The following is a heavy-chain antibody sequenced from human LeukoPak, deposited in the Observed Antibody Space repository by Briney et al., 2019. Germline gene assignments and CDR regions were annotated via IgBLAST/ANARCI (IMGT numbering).Heavy chain of an antibody. Sequence: SETLSLTCTVSGGSISSYYWNWIRQPAGKGLEWIGRIYTSGSTNYNPSLMSRVTMSVDTSKNQFSLNLISVTAADTAVYYCARDLTDYYELDYWGQGTLVTVSS. V-gene: IGHV4-4*07. CDR3: ARDLTDYYELDY. CDR2: IYTSGST. J-gene: IGHJ4*02. CDR1: GGSISSYY. D-gene: IGHD3-22*01.